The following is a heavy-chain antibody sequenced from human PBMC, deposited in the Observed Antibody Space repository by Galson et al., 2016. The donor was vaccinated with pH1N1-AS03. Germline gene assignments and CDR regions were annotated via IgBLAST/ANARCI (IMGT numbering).Heavy chain of an antibody. V-gene: IGHV3-74*01. J-gene: IGHJ6*02. CDR3: ARRNPNPNFAIWYQHDYGMDV. CDR2: ISNDGRNV. D-gene: IGHD2-2*01. Sequence: SLRLSCAASGFTFSMSYIHWVRQAPGKGLEWVSRISNDGRNVRYADFVKGRCAVSRDNAKNTVFLQMNSLRADDTAVYFCARRNPNPNFAIWYQHDYGMDVWGQGTTVTVSS. CDR1: GFTFSMSY.